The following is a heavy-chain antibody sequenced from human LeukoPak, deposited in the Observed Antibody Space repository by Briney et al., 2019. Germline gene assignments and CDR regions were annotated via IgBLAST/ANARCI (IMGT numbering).Heavy chain of an antibody. J-gene: IGHJ4*02. V-gene: IGHV3-30*18. CDR3: AKETLWFGELWYYFDY. CDR1: GFTFSSYG. CDR2: ISYDGSNK. D-gene: IGHD3-10*01. Sequence: GRSLRLSCTASGFTFSSYGMHWVRQAPGKGLEWVAVISYDGSNKYYADSVKGRFTISRDNPKNTLYLQMNSLRAEDTAVYYCAKETLWFGELWYYFDYWGQGTLVTVSS.